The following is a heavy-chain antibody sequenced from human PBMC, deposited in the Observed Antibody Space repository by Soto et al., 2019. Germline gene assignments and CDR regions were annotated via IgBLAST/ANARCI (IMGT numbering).Heavy chain of an antibody. Sequence: QVHLVQSGVEVKTPGASVKVSCQASGYTFFTYDISWVRQAPGQGLEWLGWISTYSGDTKDAQKFQGRVTTTTATSTTTAYLELRSLRSDDTAVYYCARHHGPTTSENWFDPWGQGTLVTVSS. CDR3: ARHHGPTTSENWFDP. D-gene: IGHD5-12*01. CDR1: GYTFFTYD. J-gene: IGHJ5*02. V-gene: IGHV1-18*01. CDR2: ISTYSGDT.